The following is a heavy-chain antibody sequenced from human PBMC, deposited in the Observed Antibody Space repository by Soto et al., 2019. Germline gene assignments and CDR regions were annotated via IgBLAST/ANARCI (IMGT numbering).Heavy chain of an antibody. V-gene: IGHV1-2*02. Sequence: ASVQVSCKASGYTFTGYYMHWVRQAPGQGLEWMGWINPNSGGTNYAQKFQGRVTMTRDTSISTAYMELSRLRSDDTAVYYCARGARELLRGSYYYYGMDVWGQGTTVTVSS. CDR1: GYTFTGYY. D-gene: IGHD1-26*01. CDR2: INPNSGGT. J-gene: IGHJ6*02. CDR3: ARGARELLRGSYYYYGMDV.